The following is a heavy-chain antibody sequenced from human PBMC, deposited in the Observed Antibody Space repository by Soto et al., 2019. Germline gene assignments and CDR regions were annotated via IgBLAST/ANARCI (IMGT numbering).Heavy chain of an antibody. CDR3: TTDRVSWSLYRSSWYYFDY. V-gene: IGHV3-15*01. CDR1: GFSFSDGW. CDR2: VKTKTEGGTT. J-gene: IGHJ4*02. D-gene: IGHD6-13*01. Sequence: GGSLRLSCVASGFSFSDGWMSWVRQAPGKGLEWIGHVKTKTEGGTTDYAVPVKGRFTISRDDSKNTLYLQMNSLKTEDTAVYYCTTDRVSWSLYRSSWYYFDYWGQGVLVTVSS.